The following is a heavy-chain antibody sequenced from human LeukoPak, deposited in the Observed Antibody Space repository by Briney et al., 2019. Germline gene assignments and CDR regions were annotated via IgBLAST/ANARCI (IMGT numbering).Heavy chain of an antibody. CDR1: GFPFSSYA. D-gene: IGHD3-10*01. CDR2: IYSDGST. J-gene: IGHJ3*02. Sequence: GGSLRLSCAASGFPFSSYAMSWVRQAPGKGLEWVSVIYSDGSTYYADSVKGRFTISRDNSKNTLYFQMNSLRAEDTAVYYCASAAFYYSSGSYYRYAFDIWGQGTMVTVSS. CDR3: ASAAFYYSSGSYYRYAFDI. V-gene: IGHV3-66*01.